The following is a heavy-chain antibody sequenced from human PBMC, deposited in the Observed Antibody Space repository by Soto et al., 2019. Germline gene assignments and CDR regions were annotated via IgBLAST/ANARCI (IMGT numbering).Heavy chain of an antibody. V-gene: IGHV4-4*02. J-gene: IGHJ5*02. CDR3: ARWYYYDSSGYFWFDP. CDR2: IYHSGST. D-gene: IGHD3-22*01. CDR1: GGSISSSNW. Sequence: SETLSLTCAVSGGSISSSNWWSWVRQPPGKGLEWIGEIYHSGSTNYNPSLKSRVTISVDNSKNQFSLKLSSVTAADTAVYYCARWYYYDSSGYFWFDPWGQGTLVTVSS.